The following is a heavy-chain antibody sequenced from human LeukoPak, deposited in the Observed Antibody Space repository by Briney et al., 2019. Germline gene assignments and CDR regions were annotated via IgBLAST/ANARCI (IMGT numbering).Heavy chain of an antibody. CDR3: ARDKEDYGDYVAY. J-gene: IGHJ4*02. CDR1: GFTFSSYA. D-gene: IGHD4-17*01. Sequence: GRSLRLSCAASGFTFSSYAMHWVRQAPGKGLEWVAVISYDGSNKYYADSVKGRFTISRDNSKNTPYLQMNSLRAEDTAVYYCARDKEDYGDYVAYWGQGTLVTVSS. V-gene: IGHV3-30-3*01. CDR2: ISYDGSNK.